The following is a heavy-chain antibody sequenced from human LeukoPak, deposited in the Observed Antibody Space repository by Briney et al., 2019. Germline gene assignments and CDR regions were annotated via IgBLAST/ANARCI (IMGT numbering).Heavy chain of an antibody. V-gene: IGHV4-30-2*01. J-gene: IGHJ4*02. CDR1: GGSISSGGYS. CDR2: IYHSGST. CDR3: ARSSGKGFGPFDY. D-gene: IGHD1-26*01. Sequence: SQTLSLTCAVSGGSISSGGYSWSWIRQPPGKALEWIGYIYHSGSTYYNPSLKSRVTISVDRSKNQFSLKLSSVTAADTAVYYCARSSGKGFGPFDYWGQGTLVTVSS.